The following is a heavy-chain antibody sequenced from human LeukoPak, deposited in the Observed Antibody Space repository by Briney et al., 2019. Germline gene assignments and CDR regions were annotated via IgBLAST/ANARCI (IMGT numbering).Heavy chain of an antibody. J-gene: IGHJ4*02. CDR1: GFTFSSFA. Sequence: GGSLRLSCAASGFTFSSFAMHWVRQAPGKGLEYLSAIYSDGSRTYYADSVKGRFTISRDNSKNTLYFEMSSMRVEDTAVYYCVKSPGSGWPVWGQGTLLTVSS. CDR2: IYSDGSRT. V-gene: IGHV3-64D*06. D-gene: IGHD6-19*01. CDR3: VKSPGSGWPV.